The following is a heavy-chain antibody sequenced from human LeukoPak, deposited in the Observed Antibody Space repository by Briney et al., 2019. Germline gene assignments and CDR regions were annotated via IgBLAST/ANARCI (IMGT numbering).Heavy chain of an antibody. CDR3: ASSIYYYDSSGYFD. CDR2: IYTSGST. V-gene: IGHV4-4*07. CDR1: GGSISDYY. D-gene: IGHD3-22*01. J-gene: IGHJ4*02. Sequence: SETLSLTCTVSGGSISDYYWSWIRQPAGKGLEWIGHIYTSGSTNYNPSLKSRVTISLDTSKNQFSLKLSSVTAADTAVYYCASSIYYYDSSGYFDWGQGTLVTVSS.